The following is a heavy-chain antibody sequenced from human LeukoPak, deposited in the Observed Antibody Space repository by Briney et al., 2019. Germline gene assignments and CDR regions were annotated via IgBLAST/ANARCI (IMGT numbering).Heavy chain of an antibody. Sequence: PSETLSLTCTVSGGSISSYYWIWIRQPPGKGLEWIGYIYYSGGANYNPSLKSRVTISVDTSKNQFSLKLTSVTAADTAVYYCARVYYSNSYDYWYFDLWGRGTLVTVSS. D-gene: IGHD6-13*01. CDR3: ARVYYSNSYDYWYFDL. J-gene: IGHJ2*01. CDR1: GGSISSYY. CDR2: IYYSGGA. V-gene: IGHV4-59*01.